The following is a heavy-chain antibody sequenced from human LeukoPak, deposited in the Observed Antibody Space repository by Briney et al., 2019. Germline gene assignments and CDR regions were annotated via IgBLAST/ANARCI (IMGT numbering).Heavy chain of an antibody. D-gene: IGHD3-9*01. J-gene: IGHJ6*03. Sequence: SETLSLTCAVYGGSFSGYYWSWIRQPPGKGLEWIGEINHSGSTNYNPSLKSRVTISVDTSKNQFSLKLSSVTAADTAVYYCARVLLDYDILTGYADQSYYYYYMDVWGKGPTVTISS. CDR3: ARVLLDYDILTGYADQSYYYYYMDV. V-gene: IGHV4-34*01. CDR2: INHSGST. CDR1: GGSFSGYY.